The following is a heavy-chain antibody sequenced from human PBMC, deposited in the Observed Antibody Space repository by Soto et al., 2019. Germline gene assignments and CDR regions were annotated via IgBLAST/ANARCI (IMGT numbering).Heavy chain of an antibody. V-gene: IGHV1-18*01. CDR1: GYTFSRYG. D-gene: IGHD2-8*01. J-gene: IGHJ6*02. CDR3: AKNGQPPYYYYGMDV. CDR2: ISGYNGET. Sequence: GAGLKVSCKASGYTFSRYGIRWVRQAPEKGLEWMGWISGYNGETKYEQKVRGRVTMTIDTSTYTAYMELRSLTSDDTAIYYCAKNGQPPYYYYGMDVWG.